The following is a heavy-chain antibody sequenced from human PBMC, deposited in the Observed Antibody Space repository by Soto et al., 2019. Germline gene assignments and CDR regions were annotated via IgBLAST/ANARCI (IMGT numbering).Heavy chain of an antibody. V-gene: IGHV3-11*06. Sequence: PGGSLRLSCAGSCFTFGGSYMGWIRQAPGKGLEWLSYISPGSRYPAYADSVKGRFTISRDNAKRSLYLQMMSLTAEDTAIYYCVRGGGGGLFDPWGQGTMVTVSS. CDR3: VRGGGGGLFDP. D-gene: IGHD2-15*01. CDR2: ISPGSRYP. CDR1: CFTFGGSY. J-gene: IGHJ5*02.